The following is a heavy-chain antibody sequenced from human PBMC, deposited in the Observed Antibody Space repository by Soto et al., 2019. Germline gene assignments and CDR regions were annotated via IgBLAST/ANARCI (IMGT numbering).Heavy chain of an antibody. CDR3: ARWPHGSGSWYYYGMDV. CDR1: GGTFSSYA. CDR2: MIPIFGTA. J-gene: IGHJ6*02. D-gene: IGHD3-10*01. V-gene: IGHV1-69*13. Sequence: VKVSCQASGGTFSSYAISWVRQAPGQGLEWMGGMIPIFGTANYAQKFQGRVTITADESASTAYMELSSLRSEDTAVYYCARWPHGSGSWYYYGMDVWGQGTTVTVSS.